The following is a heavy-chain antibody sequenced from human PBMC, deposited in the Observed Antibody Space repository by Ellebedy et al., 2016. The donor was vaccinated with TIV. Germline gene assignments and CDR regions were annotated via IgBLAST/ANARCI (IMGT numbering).Heavy chain of an antibody. V-gene: IGHV4-61*01. D-gene: IGHD3-10*01. J-gene: IGHJ6*02. CDR1: GGSVSSLSDY. CDR3: ARGYGTGRYGLDV. CDR2: VYYSGNT. Sequence: MPGGSLRLSCNVSGGSVSSLSDYWSWIRQPPGKGLEWIGYVYYSGNTNYNPSLKSRVTISADTSKNQFSLRLKSVTAADTALYFCARGYGTGRYGLDVWGQGTTVTVS.